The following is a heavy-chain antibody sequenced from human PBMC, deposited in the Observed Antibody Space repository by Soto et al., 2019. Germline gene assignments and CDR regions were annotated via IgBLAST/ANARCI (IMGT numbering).Heavy chain of an antibody. V-gene: IGHV3-74*01. Sequence: PGGSLRLSCSASGFNFMVYWMHWVRQAPGKGLVWVSRISNDGKTATYADSVEGRFTVSRDNANNMVYLQMNSLTAEDTAVYFCTRGGSWFDFWGQGTVVTVSS. J-gene: IGHJ4*02. CDR3: TRGGSWFDF. CDR2: ISNDGKTA. D-gene: IGHD6-13*01. CDR1: GFNFMVYW.